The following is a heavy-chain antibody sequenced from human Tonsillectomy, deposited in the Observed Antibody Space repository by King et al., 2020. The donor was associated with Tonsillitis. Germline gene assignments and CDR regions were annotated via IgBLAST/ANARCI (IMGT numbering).Heavy chain of an antibody. Sequence: LQLQESGPGLVKPSETLSLTCNVSGGSIRSNAYYWGWIRQPPGKGLEWIGSIHSSGSTYYNPSLKNRVTISIDTSKNQFFLKLSSVTAADTAVYYCARSDDYGDPTYDYWGQGTLVPVPS. CDR2: IHSSGST. J-gene: IGHJ4*02. CDR3: ARSDDYGDPTYDY. CDR1: GGSIRSNAYY. V-gene: IGHV4-39*01. D-gene: IGHD4/OR15-4a*01.